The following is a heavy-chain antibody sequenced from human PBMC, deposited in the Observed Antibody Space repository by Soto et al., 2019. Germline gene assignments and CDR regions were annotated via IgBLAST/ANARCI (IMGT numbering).Heavy chain of an antibody. V-gene: IGHV2-5*02. Sequence: SGPTLVNPTQTLTLTCTFSGFSLSTSGVGVGWIRQPPGKALEWLALIYWDDDKRYSPSLKSRLTITKDTSKNQVVLTMTNMDPVDTATYYCAHHQYSSSTRSSWAYYFDYWGQGTLVTVSS. CDR3: AHHQYSSSTRSSWAYYFDY. J-gene: IGHJ4*02. CDR1: GFSLSTSGVG. D-gene: IGHD6-6*01. CDR2: IYWDDDK.